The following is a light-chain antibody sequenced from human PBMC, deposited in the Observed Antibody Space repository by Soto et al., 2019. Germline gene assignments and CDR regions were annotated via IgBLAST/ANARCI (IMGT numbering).Light chain of an antibody. V-gene: IGKV1-5*03. Sequence: DIQMTQSPSTLSASIGDRVTITCRASESVKSWLAWYQQKAGKAPKFLIYKASTLETGAPSRFAGSGSGTDFTLTISSLQPEDFATYYCQQSYSTPAITFGQGTRLEIK. CDR1: ESVKSW. J-gene: IGKJ5*01. CDR2: KAS. CDR3: QQSYSTPAIT.